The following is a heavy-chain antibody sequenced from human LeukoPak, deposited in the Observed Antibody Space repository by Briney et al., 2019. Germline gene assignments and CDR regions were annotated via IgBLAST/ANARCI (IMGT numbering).Heavy chain of an antibody. CDR3: ARDSGGAAANLDY. D-gene: IGHD6-13*01. Sequence: PSETLSLTCTVSGGSISSYYWSWIRHPPGKGLERIWYIYSSGNTNYNPSLKSRVTISVYTYKNQFSLNLSSVTAADTAVYYCARDSGGAAANLDYWGQGTLVTVSS. J-gene: IGHJ4*02. V-gene: IGHV4-59*01. CDR2: IYSSGNT. CDR1: GGSISSYY.